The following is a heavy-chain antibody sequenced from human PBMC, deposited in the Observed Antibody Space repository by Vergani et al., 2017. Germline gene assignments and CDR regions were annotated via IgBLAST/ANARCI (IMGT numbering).Heavy chain of an antibody. CDR1: GFTFSSYG. V-gene: IGHV3-33*01. CDR3: ARASYYDFWSGYYYYMDV. CDR2: IWYDGSNK. Sequence: QVQLVESGGGVVQPGRSLRLSCAASGFTFSSYGMHWVRPAPGKGLEWVAVIWYDGSNKYYADSVKGRFTISRDNSKKTLYLQMNSLRAEDTAVYYCARASYYDFWSGYYYYMDVWGKGTTVTVSS. D-gene: IGHD3-3*01. J-gene: IGHJ6*03.